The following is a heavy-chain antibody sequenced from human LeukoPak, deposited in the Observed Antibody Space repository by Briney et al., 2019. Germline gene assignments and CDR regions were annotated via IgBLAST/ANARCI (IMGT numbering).Heavy chain of an antibody. J-gene: IGHJ1*01. CDR1: GSTFSTDA. Sequence: PGRSLRLSCAASGSTFSTDAMHWVRQAPGKGLEWVAVISDDGSKIYYADSVKGRFTISRDNSKNTLYLQMNSLRAEDTAVYYCAKLLNDYGDYTFQHRGQGTLVTVSS. CDR3: AKLLNDYGDYTFQH. CDR2: ISDDGSKI. D-gene: IGHD4-17*01. V-gene: IGHV3-30*04.